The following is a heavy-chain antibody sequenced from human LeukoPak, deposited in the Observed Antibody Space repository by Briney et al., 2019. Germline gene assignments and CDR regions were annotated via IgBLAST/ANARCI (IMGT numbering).Heavy chain of an antibody. CDR2: IYSSGST. V-gene: IGHV4-4*07. Sequence: PSETLSLTCTVSGGSISGYYWSWIRQPAGKGLEWIGLIYSSGSTNYNPSLESRVTMSVDTSKHQFSLKLASATAADTAVYHCARDMHSFGYYFDYWGQGILVTVSS. J-gene: IGHJ4*02. CDR3: ARDMHSFGYYFDY. D-gene: IGHD5-18*01. CDR1: GGSISGYY.